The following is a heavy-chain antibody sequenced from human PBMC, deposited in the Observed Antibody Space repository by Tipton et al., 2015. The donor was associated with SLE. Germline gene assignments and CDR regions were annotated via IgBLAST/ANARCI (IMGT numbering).Heavy chain of an antibody. D-gene: IGHD3-10*01. CDR3: ARASRGGFDL. CDR1: GFTVSSNY. V-gene: IGHV3-53*01. CDR2: IYSGDRT. Sequence: AVCGFTVSSNYMSWVRQAPGKGLEWVSVIYSGDRTNYADSVKGRFTISRDNSKNTLYLQMNSLRAEDTAVYYCARASRGGFDLWGRGTLVTVSS. J-gene: IGHJ2*01.